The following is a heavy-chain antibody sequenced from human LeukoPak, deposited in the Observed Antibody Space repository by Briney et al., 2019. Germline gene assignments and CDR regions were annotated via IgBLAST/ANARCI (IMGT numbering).Heavy chain of an antibody. CDR3: ANNPTLWDAFDI. Sequence: PGGSLRLSCAASGFTFSSYAMSWVRQAPGKGLEWVSAISGSGGSTYYADSVKGRFTNSRDNSKNTLYLQMNSLRAEDTAVYYCANNPTLWDAFDIWGQGTMVTVSS. J-gene: IGHJ3*02. CDR2: ISGSGGST. V-gene: IGHV3-23*01. D-gene: IGHD2-21*01. CDR1: GFTFSSYA.